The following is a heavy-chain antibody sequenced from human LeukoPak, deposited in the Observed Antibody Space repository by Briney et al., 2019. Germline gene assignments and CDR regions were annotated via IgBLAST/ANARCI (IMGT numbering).Heavy chain of an antibody. CDR3: AKDRGSSWYVDYYYMDV. Sequence: PEGSLRLSCAASGFTFSSYGMHWVRQAPGKGLEWVAFIRYDGSNKYYADSVKGRFTISRDNSKNTLYLQMNSLRAEDTAVYYCAKDRGSSWYVDYYYMDVWGKGTTVTVSS. J-gene: IGHJ6*03. CDR1: GFTFSSYG. CDR2: IRYDGSNK. V-gene: IGHV3-30*02. D-gene: IGHD6-13*01.